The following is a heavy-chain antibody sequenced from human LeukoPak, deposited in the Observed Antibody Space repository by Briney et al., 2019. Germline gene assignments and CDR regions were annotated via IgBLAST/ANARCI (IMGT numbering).Heavy chain of an antibody. CDR3: ARDLGRYDSNQGPLDAFDI. V-gene: IGHV3-53*01. J-gene: IGHJ3*02. D-gene: IGHD3-22*01. CDR1: GFSVSSNY. Sequence: GGSLRLSCAASGFSVSSNYMSWVRQAPGKGLEWVSVIYSAGSTYYADSVKGRFTISRDNSKNTVYLQMNSLRAEDTAVYYCARDLGRYDSNQGPLDAFDIWGQGTMVTVSS. CDR2: IYSAGST.